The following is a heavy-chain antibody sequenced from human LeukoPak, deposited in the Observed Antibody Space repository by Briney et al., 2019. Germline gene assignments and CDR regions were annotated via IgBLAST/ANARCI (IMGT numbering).Heavy chain of an antibody. D-gene: IGHD3-10*01. CDR2: INPNSGGT. CDR1: GYTFTGYY. V-gene: IGHV1-2*02. J-gene: IGHJ4*02. Sequence: ASVKVSCKASGYTFTGYYMHWVRQAPGQGLEWMGWINPNSGGTNYAQKFQGRVTMTRGTSISTAYMELSRLRSDDTAVYYCASLMGMVRGVIMDYWGQGTLVTVSS. CDR3: ASLMGMVRGVIMDY.